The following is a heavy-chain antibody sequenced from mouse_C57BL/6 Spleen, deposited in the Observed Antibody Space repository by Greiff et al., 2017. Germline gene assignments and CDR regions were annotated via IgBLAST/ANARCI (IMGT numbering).Heavy chain of an antibody. V-gene: IGHV1-55*01. Sequence: QVHVKQPGAELVKPGASVKMSCKASGYTFTSYWITWVKQRPGQGLEWIGDIYPGSGSTNYNEKFKSKATLTVDTSSSTAYMQLSSLTSEDSAVYYCARVGRAFDVWGTGTTVTVSS. CDR1: GYTFTSYW. D-gene: IGHD3-3*01. CDR2: IYPGSGST. J-gene: IGHJ1*03. CDR3: ARVGRAFDV.